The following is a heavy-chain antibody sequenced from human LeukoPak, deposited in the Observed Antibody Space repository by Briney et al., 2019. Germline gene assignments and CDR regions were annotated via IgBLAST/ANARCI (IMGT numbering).Heavy chain of an antibody. CDR2: IYYSGSA. Sequence: SETLSLTCTVSGGSISSYYWSWIRQPPGKGLEWIGYIYYSGSATYNPSLKSRVTISVDTSKNQFSLKLSSLTAADTAVYYCARVPYGSGGNWFDLWGQGALVTVSS. CDR1: GGSISSYY. V-gene: IGHV4-59*01. J-gene: IGHJ5*02. D-gene: IGHD3-10*01. CDR3: ARVPYGSGGNWFDL.